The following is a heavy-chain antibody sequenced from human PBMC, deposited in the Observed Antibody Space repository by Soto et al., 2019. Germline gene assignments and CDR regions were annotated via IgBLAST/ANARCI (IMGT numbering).Heavy chain of an antibody. CDR3: ARVPRYCSSTSCSLYYYYGMDV. CDR1: GFTVSSNY. V-gene: IGHV3-53*01. Sequence: GGSLRLSCAASGFTVSSNYMSWVRQAPGKGLEWVSVIYSGGSTYYADSVKGRFTISRDNSKNTLYLQMNSLRAEDTAVYYCARVPRYCSSTSCSLYYYYGMDVWGQGTTVTVSS. D-gene: IGHD2-2*01. CDR2: IYSGGST. J-gene: IGHJ6*02.